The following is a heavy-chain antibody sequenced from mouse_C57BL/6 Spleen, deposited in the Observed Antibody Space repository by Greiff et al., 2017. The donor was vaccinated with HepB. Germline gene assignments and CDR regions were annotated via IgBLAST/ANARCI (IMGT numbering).Heavy chain of an antibody. CDR3: ARRYDYGGGIAY. Sequence: QVQLQQSGAELVRPGSSVKLSCKASGYTFTSYWMHWVKQRPIQGLEWIGNIDPSDSETHYNQKFKDKATLTVDKSSSTAYMQLSSLTSEDSAVYYCARRYDYGGGIAYWGQGTLVTVSA. D-gene: IGHD2-4*01. CDR1: GYTFTSYW. J-gene: IGHJ3*01. V-gene: IGHV1-52*01. CDR2: IDPSDSET.